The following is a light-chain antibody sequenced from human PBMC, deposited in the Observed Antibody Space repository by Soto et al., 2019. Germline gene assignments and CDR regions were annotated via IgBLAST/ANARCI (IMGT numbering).Light chain of an antibody. V-gene: IGLV1-40*01. J-gene: IGLJ2*01. Sequence: QSVLTQPPSVSGATGQRVTISCTRSSSNIGAGYDVHWYQQLPGTAPKLLIYGNSNRPSGVPDRFSGSKSGTSASLAITGLEAEDEADYSCQSYDSSLSALVVFGGGTKLTVL. CDR1: SSNIGAGYD. CDR3: QSYDSSLSALVV. CDR2: GNS.